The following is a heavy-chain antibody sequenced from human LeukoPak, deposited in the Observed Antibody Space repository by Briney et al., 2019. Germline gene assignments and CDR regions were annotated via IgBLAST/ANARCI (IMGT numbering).Heavy chain of an antibody. Sequence: PSETLSLTCAVYGGSLSGYYWSWIRQPPGKGLEWIGEINHSGSTNYNPSLKSRVTISVDTSKNQFSLNLSSVTAADTAVYYCAGLSQTVSHEYWGQGTLVTVSS. V-gene: IGHV4-34*01. D-gene: IGHD4-17*01. J-gene: IGHJ4*02. CDR3: AGLSQTVSHEY. CDR2: INHSGST. CDR1: GGSLSGYY.